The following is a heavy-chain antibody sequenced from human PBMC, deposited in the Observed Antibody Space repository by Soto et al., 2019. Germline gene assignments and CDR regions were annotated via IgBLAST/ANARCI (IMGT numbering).Heavy chain of an antibody. CDR2: ICSSSSYI. V-gene: IGHV3-21*01. J-gene: IGHJ4*02. CDR3: ASEVTIFGVVIDTTFDS. CDR1: GFTFSSYS. Sequence: GGALGLSCAASGFTFSSYSMHWVRQAPGKGLEWVSSICSSSSYIYYADSVKGRFTISRDNAKNSLYLQMNSLRAEDTAVYYCASEVTIFGVVIDTTFDSGAQETRVTVAS. D-gene: IGHD3-3*01.